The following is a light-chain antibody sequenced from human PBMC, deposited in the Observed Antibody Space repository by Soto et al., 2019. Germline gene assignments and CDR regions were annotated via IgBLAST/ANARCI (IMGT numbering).Light chain of an antibody. CDR3: AAWDDSLNGYV. J-gene: IGLJ1*01. V-gene: IGLV1-44*01. Sequence: QALMRPPPAASGTPGQRFTISCSGSSSNIGSNTVTWYQQLPGTAPKLLIYSNNQRPSGVPDRFSGSKSGTSASLAISGLQSEDEADYYCAAWDDSLNGYVFGTGTKVTVL. CDR2: SNN. CDR1: SSNIGSNT.